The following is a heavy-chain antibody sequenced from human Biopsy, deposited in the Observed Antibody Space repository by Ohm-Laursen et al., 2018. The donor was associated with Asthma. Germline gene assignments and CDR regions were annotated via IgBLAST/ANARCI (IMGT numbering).Heavy chain of an antibody. D-gene: IGHD5-12*01. CDR2: MNPNSGNT. CDR3: ARGYSGSDRIVYYYSDLEV. CDR1: GYTFTSYD. J-gene: IGHJ6*02. Sequence: ASVKVSCKASGYTFTSYDINWVRQATGQGLEWMGWMNPNSGNTKYSQKFQGRVTITRGTSASTAYTDLSSLRSEDTAVYYCARGYSGSDRIVYYYSDLEVWGQGTTVTVSS. V-gene: IGHV1-8*01.